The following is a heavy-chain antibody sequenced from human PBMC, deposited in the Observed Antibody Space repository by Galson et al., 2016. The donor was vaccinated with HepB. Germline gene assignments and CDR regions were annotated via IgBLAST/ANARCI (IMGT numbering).Heavy chain of an antibody. Sequence: SLRLSCAAFGFMFSSHGMHWVRQAPGKGLEWVAVIWYDGSDKFYADSVRGRFTISRENSKNTVYLQMNSLRDEDTAVYYCAREKGSTANTFYFDYWGQGTLVTVST. CDR3: AREKGSTANTFYFDY. D-gene: IGHD3-10*01. CDR1: GFMFSSHG. J-gene: IGHJ4*02. V-gene: IGHV3-33*01. CDR2: IWYDGSDK.